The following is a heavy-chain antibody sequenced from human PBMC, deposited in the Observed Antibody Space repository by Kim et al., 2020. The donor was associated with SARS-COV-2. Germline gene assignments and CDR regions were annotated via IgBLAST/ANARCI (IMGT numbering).Heavy chain of an antibody. CDR1: GFTFNNYG. D-gene: IGHD4-17*01. Sequence: GGSLRLSCAASGFTFNNYGMTWVRQAPGKGLEWVSGISDNGRNTYYADSVKGRFTISRDNSKNTLYLQMNTLRAEDTAVYFCAKNIGVTSLLDFWGQGTLVSVSS. CDR2: ISDNGRNT. V-gene: IGHV3-23*01. J-gene: IGHJ4*02. CDR3: AKNIGVTSLLDF.